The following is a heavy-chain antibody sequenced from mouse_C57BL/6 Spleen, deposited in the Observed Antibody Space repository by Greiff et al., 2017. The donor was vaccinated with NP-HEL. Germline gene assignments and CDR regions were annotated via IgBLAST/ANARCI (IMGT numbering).Heavy chain of an antibody. Sequence: QVQLQQPGAELVKPGASVKMSCKASGYTFTSYWITWVKQRPGQGLEWIGDIYPGSGSTNYNEKFKSKATLTVDTSSSTAYMQLSSLTAEDSAVYYFARSAGSSLYWYFDVWGTGTTVTVSS. D-gene: IGHD1-1*01. CDR2: IYPGSGST. V-gene: IGHV1-55*01. CDR1: GYTFTSYW. CDR3: ARSAGSSLYWYFDV. J-gene: IGHJ1*03.